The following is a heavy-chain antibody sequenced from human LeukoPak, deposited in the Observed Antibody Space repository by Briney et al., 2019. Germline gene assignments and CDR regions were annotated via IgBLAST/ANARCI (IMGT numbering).Heavy chain of an antibody. CDR2: INHSGST. CDR3: ARGIYDFWSGYYSYYYYGMDV. J-gene: IGHJ6*02. V-gene: IGHV4-34*01. CDR1: GGSFSGYY. Sequence: SETLSLTCAVYGGSFSGYYWSWIRQPPGKGLEWIGEINHSGSTNYNPSLKSRVTISVDTSKNQFSLKLSSVTAADTAVYYCARGIYDFWSGYYSYYYYGMDVWGQGTTVTVSS. D-gene: IGHD3-3*01.